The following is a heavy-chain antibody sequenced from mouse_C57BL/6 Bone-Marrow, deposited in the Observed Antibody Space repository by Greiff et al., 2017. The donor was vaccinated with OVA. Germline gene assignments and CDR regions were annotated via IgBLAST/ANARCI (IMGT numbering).Heavy chain of an antibody. Sequence: QVQLQQSGPELVKPGASVKISCKASGYSFTSYYIHWVKQRPGQGLEWIGWIYPGSGNTKYNEKFKGKATLTADTSSSTAYMQLSSLTSEDSAVYYCARDSYYYGSWFAYWGQGTLVTVSA. D-gene: IGHD1-1*01. CDR3: ARDSYYYGSWFAY. J-gene: IGHJ3*01. V-gene: IGHV1-66*01. CDR2: IYPGSGNT. CDR1: GYSFTSYY.